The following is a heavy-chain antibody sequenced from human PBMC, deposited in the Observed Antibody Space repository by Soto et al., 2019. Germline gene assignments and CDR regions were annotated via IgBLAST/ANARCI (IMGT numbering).Heavy chain of an antibody. Sequence: QVQLVQSGAEVKKPGSSVKVSCEASGGTFKTYTINWVRQAPGQGLEWIGQIIPMYDSANYAQSFQDRVTISADKSTNTAYMELSSLRSEDTAVYYCARRFIQDNGGNHDSFDIWGQGTMVTVSS. J-gene: IGHJ3*02. V-gene: IGHV1-69*06. D-gene: IGHD4-17*01. CDR1: GGTFKTYT. CDR3: ARRFIQDNGGNHDSFDI. CDR2: IIPMYDSA.